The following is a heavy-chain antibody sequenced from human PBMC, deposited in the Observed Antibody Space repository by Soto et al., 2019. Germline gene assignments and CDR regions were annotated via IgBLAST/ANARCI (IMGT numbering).Heavy chain of an antibody. CDR2: TYQSGSA. CDR1: GGSITSGGYS. J-gene: IGHJ6*02. Sequence: QLQLQESGSGLVKPSQTLSLTCTVSGGSITSGGYSWTWIRQSPGKGLEWIGYTYQSGSAYYSPSLKSRVSISVDTSKHQFSLNLTSVTAADTAVYYCVRAYYSMDVWGQGTPVTVSS. CDR3: VRAYYSMDV. V-gene: IGHV4-30-2*06.